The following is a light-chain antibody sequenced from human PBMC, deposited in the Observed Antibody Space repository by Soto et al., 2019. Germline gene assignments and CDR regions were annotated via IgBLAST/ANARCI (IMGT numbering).Light chain of an antibody. Sequence: DIQMTQSPSSLSASVGDRVTITCRASQSISIYLTWYQQKPGKAPKLLIYAASRLQSGVPSRLSDSGTGTDLTLTIRSPQPEDFATYYCQQSYSTSPLTYGGGTKVEIK. V-gene: IGKV1-39*01. J-gene: IGKJ4*01. CDR1: QSISIY. CDR3: QQSYSTSPLT. CDR2: AAS.